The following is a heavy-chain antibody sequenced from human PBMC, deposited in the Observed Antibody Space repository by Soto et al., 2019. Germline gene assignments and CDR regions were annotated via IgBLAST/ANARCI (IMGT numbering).Heavy chain of an antibody. D-gene: IGHD2-15*01. Sequence: ASVKVSCKASGGTFSSYAISWVRQAPGQGLEWMGGIIPIFGTANYAQKFQGRVTITADESTSTAYMELSSLRSEDTAVYYCARERHGGNAQYYFDYWGQGTLVTVSS. CDR2: IIPIFGTA. CDR1: GGTFSSYA. J-gene: IGHJ4*02. CDR3: ARERHGGNAQYYFDY. V-gene: IGHV1-69*13.